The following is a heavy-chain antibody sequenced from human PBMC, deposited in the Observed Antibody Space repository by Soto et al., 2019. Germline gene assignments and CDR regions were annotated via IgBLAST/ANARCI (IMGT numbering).Heavy chain of an antibody. J-gene: IGHJ6*02. Sequence: QVQLVESGGGVVQPGRSLRLSCAASGFTFSSYGMHWVGQAPGKGLEWVAVISYDGSNEYYADSVKGRFTISRDNSKNTRYLQMTSLRADGTAVYYCAKEGGDSSGWYDEKCYYSGMDVWGQGTTVTVSS. D-gene: IGHD6-19*01. CDR3: AKEGGDSSGWYDEKCYYSGMDV. CDR1: GFTFSSYG. CDR2: ISYDGSNE. V-gene: IGHV3-30*18.